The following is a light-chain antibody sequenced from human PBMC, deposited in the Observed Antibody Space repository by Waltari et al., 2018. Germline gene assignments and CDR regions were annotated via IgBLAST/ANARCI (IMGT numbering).Light chain of an antibody. Sequence: QSALIQPASVSGSPGQSITISCSGSSSDVGGSRSVFWYQQHPGKAPNMIIFDVFNRPSGVALRFSGSKSGSTASLTISDLQTEDEADYYCGSYSTNTLPWIFGGGTKVTVL. CDR2: DVF. CDR1: SSDVGGSRS. V-gene: IGLV2-14*01. J-gene: IGLJ2*01. CDR3: GSYSTNTLPWI.